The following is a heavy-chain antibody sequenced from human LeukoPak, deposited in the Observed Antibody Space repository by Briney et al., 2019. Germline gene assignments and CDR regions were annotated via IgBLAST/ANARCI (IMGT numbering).Heavy chain of an antibody. D-gene: IGHD4-17*01. CDR2: ISGSGGST. CDR3: AKDKRSYGDYNTRVAFDI. Sequence: GGSLRLSCAASGFTFSSYAMSWVRQAPGKGLEWVSAISGSGGSTYYADSVKGRFTISRDNSKNTLYLQMNSLGAEGTAVYYCAKDKRSYGDYNTRVAFDIWGQGTMVTVSS. V-gene: IGHV3-23*01. CDR1: GFTFSSYA. J-gene: IGHJ3*02.